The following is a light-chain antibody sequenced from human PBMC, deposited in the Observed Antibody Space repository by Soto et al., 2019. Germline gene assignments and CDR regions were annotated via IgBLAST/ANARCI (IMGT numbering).Light chain of an antibody. V-gene: IGKV1-6*01. CDR3: LQDYSYPLT. CDR1: QGVRDD. Sequence: AIQMTQSPSSLSASVGDRVTMTCRASQGVRDDLAWYQQKPGKAPKLLIYAASSLQSGVPSRFSGSGSGTDFTLTISSLQPEDFATYYCLQDYSYPLTFGQGTKVDI. CDR2: AAS. J-gene: IGKJ1*01.